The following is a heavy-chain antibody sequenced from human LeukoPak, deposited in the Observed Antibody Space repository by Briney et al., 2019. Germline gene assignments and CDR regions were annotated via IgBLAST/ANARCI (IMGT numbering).Heavy chain of an antibody. J-gene: IGHJ4*02. CDR2: IRSKANSYAT. CDR1: GFTFSGSA. CDR3: TRLDPNYYDSSGEIDY. Sequence: GGSLRLSCAASGFTFSGSAMHWVRQASGKGLEWVGRIRSKANSYATAYAASVKGRFTISRDDSKNTAYLQMNSLKTEDTAVYYCTRLDPNYYDSSGEIDYWAREPWSPSPQ. D-gene: IGHD3-22*01. V-gene: IGHV3-73*01.